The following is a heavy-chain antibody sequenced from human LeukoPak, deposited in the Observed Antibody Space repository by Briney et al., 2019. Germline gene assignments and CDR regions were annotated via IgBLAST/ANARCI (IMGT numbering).Heavy chain of an antibody. CDR1: GGSITSYY. Sequence: SETLSLTCTVSGGSITSYYWIWIRQPPGKGLEWIGYIHYTGSTNYNPSLKSRVTISVDTSSNQFSLKLSSVTAADTAVYYCARNKGRYGSGRVHFDPWGQGTLVTVSS. CDR2: IHYTGST. J-gene: IGHJ5*02. CDR3: ARNKGRYGSGRVHFDP. V-gene: IGHV4-59*08. D-gene: IGHD3-10*01.